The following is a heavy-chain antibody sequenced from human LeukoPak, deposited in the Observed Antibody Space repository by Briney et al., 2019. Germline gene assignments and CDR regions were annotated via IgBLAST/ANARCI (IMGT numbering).Heavy chain of an antibody. Sequence: PSGTLSLTCAVSGGSISSSNWWSWVRQPPGKGLEWIGEIYHSGSTNYNPSLKSRVTISVDKSKNQFSLKLSSVTAADTAVYYCARLYSRESVGLWFGESYYFDYWGQGTLVTVSS. CDR3: ARLYSRESVGLWFGESYYFDY. CDR2: IYHSGST. D-gene: IGHD3-10*01. J-gene: IGHJ4*02. V-gene: IGHV4-4*02. CDR1: GGSISSSNW.